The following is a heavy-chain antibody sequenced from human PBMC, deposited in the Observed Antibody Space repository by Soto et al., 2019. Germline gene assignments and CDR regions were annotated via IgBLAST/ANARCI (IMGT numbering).Heavy chain of an antibody. Sequence: SESLSLTSSVSSGSISRTMYDWDWFRQPPGKGLEWIGSIFYSGSTYYNPSLKSRVTISVDTSKNQFSLTLTSVTAADTAVYYCARQCRGVTCHWFVHWGRG. J-gene: IGHJ5*02. CDR1: SGSISRTMYD. CDR3: ARQCRGVTCHWFVH. CDR2: IFYSGST. D-gene: IGHD2-15*01. V-gene: IGHV4-39*01.